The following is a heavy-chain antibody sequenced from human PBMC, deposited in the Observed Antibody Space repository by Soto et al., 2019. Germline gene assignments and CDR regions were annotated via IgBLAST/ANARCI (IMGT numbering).Heavy chain of an antibody. D-gene: IGHD2-15*01. CDR3: ARHGVRPGYCSGGSCYKVGWFDP. J-gene: IGHJ5*02. Sequence: ASVKVYCKAAGGAFSSYAISWGRQAPGQGLEWMGGIIPIFGTANYAQKFQGRVTITADESTSTAYMELSSLRSEDTAVYYCARHGVRPGYCSGGSCYKVGWFDPWGQGTLVTVSS. V-gene: IGHV1-69*13. CDR1: GGAFSSYA. CDR2: IIPIFGTA.